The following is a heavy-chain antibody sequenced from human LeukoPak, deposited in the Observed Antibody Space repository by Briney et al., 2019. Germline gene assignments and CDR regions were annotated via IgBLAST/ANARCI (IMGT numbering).Heavy chain of an antibody. D-gene: IGHD5-18*01. CDR1: GFTFSSYS. CDR2: ISSSSSYI. J-gene: IGHJ5*02. CDR3: ARGRGYRYASSWFDP. V-gene: IGHV3-21*01. Sequence: GGSLRLSCAASGFTFSSYSMNWVRQAPGKGLEWVSSISSSSSYIYYADSVKGRFTISRDNAKNSLYLQMNSLRAEDTAVYYCARGRGYRYASSWFDPWGQGTLGTVSS.